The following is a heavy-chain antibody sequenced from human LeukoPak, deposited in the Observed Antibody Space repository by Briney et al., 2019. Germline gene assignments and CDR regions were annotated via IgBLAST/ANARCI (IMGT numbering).Heavy chain of an antibody. CDR1: GGTFSSYG. CDR2: IIPIFGTA. D-gene: IGHD6-13*01. Sequence: ASVKASCKASGGTFSSYGISWVRQAPGQGLEWMGGIIPIFGTANYAQKFQGRVTITADKSTSTAYMELSSLRSEDTAVYYCARAPQGIAAAGPRYFDYWGQGTLVTVSS. V-gene: IGHV1-69*06. CDR3: ARAPQGIAAAGPRYFDY. J-gene: IGHJ4*02.